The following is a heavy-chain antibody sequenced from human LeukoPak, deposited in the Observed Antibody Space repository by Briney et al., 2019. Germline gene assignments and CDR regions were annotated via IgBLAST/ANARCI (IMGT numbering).Heavy chain of an antibody. CDR2: ISYDGSNK. V-gene: IGHV3-30*04. D-gene: IGHD6-19*01. Sequence: GGSLRLSCAASGFTFSSYAMHWVRQAPGKGLEWVAVISYDGSNKYCADSVKGRFTISRDNSKNTLYLQMNSLRAEDTAVYYCASVAVAGTLHYYYGMDVWGQGTTVTVSS. CDR3: ASVAVAGTLHYYYGMDV. J-gene: IGHJ6*02. CDR1: GFTFSSYA.